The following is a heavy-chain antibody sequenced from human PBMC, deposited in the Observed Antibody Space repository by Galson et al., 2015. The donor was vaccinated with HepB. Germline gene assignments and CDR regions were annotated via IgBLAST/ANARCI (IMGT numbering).Heavy chain of an antibody. CDR2: IDWDNDK. V-gene: IGHV2-70*04. CDR1: GFSLSTNQMR. CDR3: ARSPSRDTNYFDY. J-gene: IGHJ4*02. Sequence: PALVKPTQTLTLTCTFFGFSLSTNQMRVSWIRQPPGKALEWLARIDWDNDKFYGTSLKTRLTISKDTSKNQVVLTMTNMDPVDTATYYCARSPSRDTNYFDYWGRGTLVTVSS. D-gene: IGHD5/OR15-5a*01.